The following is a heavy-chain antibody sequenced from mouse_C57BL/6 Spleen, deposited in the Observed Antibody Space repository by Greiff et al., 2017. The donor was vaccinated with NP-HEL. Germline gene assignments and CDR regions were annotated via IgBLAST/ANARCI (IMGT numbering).Heavy chain of an antibody. J-gene: IGHJ4*01. CDR3: ARGPSMDY. Sequence: VKVVESGPELVKPGASVKISCKASGYAFSSSWMNWVKQRPGKGLEWIGRIYPGDGDTNYNGKFKGKATLTADKSSSTAYMQLSSLTSEDSAVYFCARGPSMDYWGQGTSVTVSS. CDR2: IYPGDGDT. V-gene: IGHV1-82*01. CDR1: GYAFSSSW.